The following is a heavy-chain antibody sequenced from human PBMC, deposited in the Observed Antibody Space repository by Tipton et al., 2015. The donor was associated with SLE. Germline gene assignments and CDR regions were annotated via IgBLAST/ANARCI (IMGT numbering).Heavy chain of an antibody. V-gene: IGHV4-34*01. CDR2: INHSGST. J-gene: IGHJ1*01. CDR3: AGRAAAGLRH. CDR1: GGSFSGYY. D-gene: IGHD6-13*01. Sequence: LRLSCAVYGGSFSGYYWSWIRQPLGKGLEWIGEINHSGSTNYNPSLKSRVTISVDTSKNQFSLKLSSVTAADTAVYYCAGRAAAGLRHWGQGTLVTVSS.